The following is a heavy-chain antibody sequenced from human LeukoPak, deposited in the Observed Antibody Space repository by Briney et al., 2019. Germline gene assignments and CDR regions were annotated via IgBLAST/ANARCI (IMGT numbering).Heavy chain of an antibody. V-gene: IGHV5-51*01. D-gene: IGHD6-19*01. CDR1: GYSFTSSL. J-gene: IGHJ4*02. CDR2: IYPGDPDT. CDR3: ARGGGYSSGWYRIVNVFDY. Sequence: GESMKISCTGSGYSFTSSLIGWVRQMPGKGLEWMGIIYPGDPDTRYSPSFQGQVTISADKSISTAYLQWSSLKASDTAMYYCARGGGYSSGWYRIVNVFDYWGQGTLVTVSS.